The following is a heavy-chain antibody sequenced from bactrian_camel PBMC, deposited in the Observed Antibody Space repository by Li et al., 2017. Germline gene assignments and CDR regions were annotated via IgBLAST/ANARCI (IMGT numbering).Heavy chain of an antibody. D-gene: IGHD2*01. CDR3: AALRTRGGRRCRDYREYEYNY. Sequence: DVQLVESGEGLVRPGGSLRLSCAASGFTFSSYAMTWVRQAPGKELEWISASNRGGDSAYYADSVKGRFTISQDNAKNTLYLEMNSLKPEDTAMYYCAALRTRGGRRCRDYREYEYNYWGQGTQVTVS. V-gene: IGHV3S31*01. J-gene: IGHJ4*01. CDR1: GFTFSSYA. CDR2: SNRGGDSA.